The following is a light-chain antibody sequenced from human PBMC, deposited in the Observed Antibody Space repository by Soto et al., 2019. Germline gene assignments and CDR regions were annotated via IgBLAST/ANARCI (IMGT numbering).Light chain of an antibody. J-gene: IGKJ1*01. CDR3: QQYGSSGT. CDR2: GAS. Sequence: EFLLTQSPGTLSLSPGERGTLSCRASQSVSNNYLAWYQQKPGKAPRLLIYGASNRATGIPDRFSGSGSGTDFTLTISRLEPEDSAVYYCQQYGSSGTFGQGTKVDIK. CDR1: QSVSNNY. V-gene: IGKV3-20*01.